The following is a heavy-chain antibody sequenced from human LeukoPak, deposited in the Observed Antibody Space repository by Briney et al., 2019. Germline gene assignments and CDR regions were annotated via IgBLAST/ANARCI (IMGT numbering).Heavy chain of an antibody. J-gene: IGHJ4*02. V-gene: IGHV1-69*05. CDR2: IIPIFGTA. CDR1: GGTFSSYA. CDR3: ARTYYYDSSGYYYVGYFDY. Sequence: SVKVSCKASGGTFSSYAISWVRQAPEQGLEWMGGIIPIFGTANYAQKFQGRVTITTDESTSTAYMELSSLRSEDTAVYCCARTYYYDSSGYYYVGYFDYWGQGTLVTVSS. D-gene: IGHD3-22*01.